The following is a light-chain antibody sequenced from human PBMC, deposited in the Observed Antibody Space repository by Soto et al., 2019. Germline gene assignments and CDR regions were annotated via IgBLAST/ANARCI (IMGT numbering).Light chain of an antibody. CDR2: END. Sequence: QSVLTQAPSVSAAPGQKVSISCSGSSSNIGNNYVFWYQQLPGAAPKLLVYENDKRPSGVPDRFSGSKSGTSATLGITGLQTGDEADYYCGTWDNSLRADVFGTGTKVTVL. J-gene: IGLJ1*01. CDR1: SSNIGNNY. CDR3: GTWDNSLRADV. V-gene: IGLV1-51*02.